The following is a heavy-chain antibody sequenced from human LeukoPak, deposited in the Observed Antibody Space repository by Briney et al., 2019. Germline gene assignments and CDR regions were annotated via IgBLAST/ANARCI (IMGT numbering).Heavy chain of an antibody. J-gene: IGHJ4*02. CDR2: INPDGSDI. Sequence: GGSLRLSCAASGFTFSDYWMHWVRQTPGRGLVWVSRINPDGSDILYADSVKGRFSISRDNAKNMLYLQLNILSAHASAVSYCADQLRPNWAQGTVVTVSS. CDR1: GFTFSDYW. D-gene: IGHD2-2*01. CDR3: ADQLRPN. V-gene: IGHV3-74*01.